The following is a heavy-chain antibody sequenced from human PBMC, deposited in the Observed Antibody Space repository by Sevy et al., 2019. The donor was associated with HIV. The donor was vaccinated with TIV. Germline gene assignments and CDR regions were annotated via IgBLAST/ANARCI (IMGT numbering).Heavy chain of an antibody. CDR2: ISGSGGTT. Sequence: GGSPRLSCAASGFTFSNYAMSWVRQAPGKRLEWVSAISGSGGTTHYSGSVKGRFTISRDNSKNTRYLHMNSLRAEDTAVYFCAKDSDGSIYYNPFDYWGQGTLVTVSS. CDR3: AKDSDGSIYYNPFDY. D-gene: IGHD3-10*01. J-gene: IGHJ4*02. CDR1: GFTFSNYA. V-gene: IGHV3-23*01.